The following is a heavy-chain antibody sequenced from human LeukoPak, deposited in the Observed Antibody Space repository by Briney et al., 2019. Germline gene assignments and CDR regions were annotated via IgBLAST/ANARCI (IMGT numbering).Heavy chain of an antibody. D-gene: IGHD7-27*01. CDR2: IYYSGST. Sequence: SETLSLTCTVSGGSISNTNYYWGWIRQPPGKGLEWIGSIYYSGSTQYNPSLNSRAILSVDTSKNQFSLKLTSVTAADTAVYYCSRDPSNWGLRWYFDLWGRGTLVTVSS. CDR1: GGSISNTNYY. J-gene: IGHJ2*01. CDR3: SRDPSNWGLRWYFDL. V-gene: IGHV4-39*07.